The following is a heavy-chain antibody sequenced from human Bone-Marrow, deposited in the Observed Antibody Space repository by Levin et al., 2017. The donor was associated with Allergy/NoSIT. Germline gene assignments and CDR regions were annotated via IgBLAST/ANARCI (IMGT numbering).Heavy chain of an antibody. D-gene: IGHD1-26*01. J-gene: IGHJ3*01. V-gene: IGHV3-9*01. Sequence: AGGSLRLACAVSGFTFEDYAMHWVRLVPGKGLEWVSGIRWDSGTKGYADSVKGRFTISRDNAKNSLYLQMNSLRPEDTALYYCAKNRVEEWELLVAIDLWGQGTMVIVSS. CDR2: IRWDSGTK. CDR3: AKNRVEEWELLVAIDL. CDR1: GFTFEDYA.